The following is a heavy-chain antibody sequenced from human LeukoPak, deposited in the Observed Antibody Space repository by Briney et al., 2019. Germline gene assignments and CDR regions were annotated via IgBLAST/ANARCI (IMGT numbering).Heavy chain of an antibody. Sequence: SETLSLTCTVSGGSISSYYWSWIRQPPGKGLEWIGYIHHSGSTYYNPSLKSRVTISVDRSKNQFSLKLSSVTAADTAVYYSARVWFGESQGAFDIWGQGTMVTVSS. CDR3: ARVWFGESQGAFDI. J-gene: IGHJ3*02. D-gene: IGHD3-10*01. CDR1: GGSISSYY. CDR2: IHHSGST. V-gene: IGHV4-59*12.